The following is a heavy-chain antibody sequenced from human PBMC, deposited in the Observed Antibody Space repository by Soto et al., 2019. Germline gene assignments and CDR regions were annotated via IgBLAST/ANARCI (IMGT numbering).Heavy chain of an antibody. CDR2: VKSKTDGGTT. V-gene: IGHV3-15*01. Sequence: EVQLVESGGGLVKPGGSLGLSCAASGFTFSNAWMSWVRQAPGKGLEWVGRVKSKTDGGTTDYAAAVEGRFTISIDDSKNTLYLQMNSLKPEDTAVYDCTTDVYDFWSGYPTGWGQGTLVTVSS. CDR1: GFTFSNAW. CDR3: TTDVYDFWSGYPTG. D-gene: IGHD3-3*01. J-gene: IGHJ4*02.